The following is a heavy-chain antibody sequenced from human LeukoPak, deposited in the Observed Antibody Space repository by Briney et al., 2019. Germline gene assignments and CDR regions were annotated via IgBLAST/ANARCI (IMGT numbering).Heavy chain of an antibody. CDR1: GCTFTNFA. V-gene: IGHV3-33*06. J-gene: IGHJ3*02. CDR2: IWYDGSNK. CDR3: AKGKTPTGAFDI. Sequence: PGGSLRLSCTASGCTFTNFAINWVRQAPGKGLEWVAVIWYDGSNKYYADSVKGRFTISRDNSKNTLYLQMNSLRAEDTAAYYCAKGKTPTGAFDIWGQGTMVTVSS. D-gene: IGHD1-14*01.